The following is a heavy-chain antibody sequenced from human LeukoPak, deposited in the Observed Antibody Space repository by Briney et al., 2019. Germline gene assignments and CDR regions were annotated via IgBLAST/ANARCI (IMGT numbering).Heavy chain of an antibody. CDR3: ARNGGNSDYDY. D-gene: IGHD4-23*01. CDR1: GGSISSSSSIC. J-gene: IGHJ4*02. V-gene: IGHV4-4*02. Sequence: SETLSLTCAVSGGSISSSSSICWTWVRQPPGEGLEWIGEIYHNGATNYNPSLKSRVTMLLDKSKNQFFLKLNSVTAADTAVYYCARNGGNSDYDYWGQGTLVTVSA. CDR2: IYHNGAT.